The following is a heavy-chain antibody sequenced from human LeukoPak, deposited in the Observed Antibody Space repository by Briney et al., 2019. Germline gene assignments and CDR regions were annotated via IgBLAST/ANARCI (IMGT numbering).Heavy chain of an antibody. V-gene: IGHV4-59*08. CDR2: ISDIGSI. CDR3: AGHHPRNTVDF. D-gene: IGHD2-8*02. Sequence: SETLSLTCTVSGGSISSYYWSWIRQPPGKGLEWIAYISDIGSINYNPSLKSRVTISLDTSKNQFSLKLSSVTAADTAVYYCAGHHPRNTVDFWGQGTLVTVFS. J-gene: IGHJ4*02. CDR1: GGSISSYY.